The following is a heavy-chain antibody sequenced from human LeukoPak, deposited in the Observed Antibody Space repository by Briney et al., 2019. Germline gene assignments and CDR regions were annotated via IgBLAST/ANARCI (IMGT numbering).Heavy chain of an antibody. D-gene: IGHD6-25*01. CDR2: FSATDGSA. Sequence: GGSLRLSCAASGFTFSSYAMTWVRQAPGKGLEWVSAFSATDGSAQYADSVEGRFTISRDNSKNTLFLQMNSLGAEDTAVYYFAREKWAAAVTGVFEFWGQGPLATFSS. J-gene: IGHJ3*01. CDR1: GFTFSSYA. CDR3: AREKWAAAVTGVFEF. V-gene: IGHV3-23*01.